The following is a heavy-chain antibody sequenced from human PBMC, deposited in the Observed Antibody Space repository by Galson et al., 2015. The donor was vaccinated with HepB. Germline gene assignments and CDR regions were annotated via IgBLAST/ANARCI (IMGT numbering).Heavy chain of an antibody. CDR2: IYYSGST. D-gene: IGHD4-17*01. CDR3: ARLTYGDYGPFFDY. CDR1: GGSISSYY. J-gene: IGHJ4*02. Sequence: ETLSLTCTVSGGSISSYYWSWIRQPPGKGLEWIGYIYYSGSTNYNPSLKSRVTISVDTSKNQFSLKLSSVTAADTAVYYCARLTYGDYGPFFDYWGREPWSPSPQ. V-gene: IGHV4-59*08.